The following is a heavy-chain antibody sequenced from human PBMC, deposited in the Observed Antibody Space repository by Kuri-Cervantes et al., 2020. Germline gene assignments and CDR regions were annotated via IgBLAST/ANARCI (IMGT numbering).Heavy chain of an antibody. J-gene: IGHJ4*02. D-gene: IGHD2-8*01. CDR1: GYTFTSYD. V-gene: IGHV1-8*02. Sequence: SVKVSCKASGYTFTSYDINWVRQATGQGLEWMGWMNPNSGNTGYAQKFQGRVTMTRNTSISTAYMELSSLRSEDTAVYYCARGPKYCTNGVCYRSDYWGQGTLVTVSS. CDR3: ARGPKYCTNGVCYRSDY. CDR2: MNPNSGNT.